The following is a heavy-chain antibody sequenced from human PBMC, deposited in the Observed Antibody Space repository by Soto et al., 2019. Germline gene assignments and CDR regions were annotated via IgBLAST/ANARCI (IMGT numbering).Heavy chain of an antibody. J-gene: IGHJ4*02. CDR2: ISGHNGNT. Sequence: ASVKVSCKASGYSFTSYGISWVRQAPGQGPEWMGWISGHNGNTNHPQSLQGRVTMTTDTSRNTAYMELRSLRSDDTAVYYCARVPGTAMAFLYLDHWGQGTLVTV. D-gene: IGHD5-18*01. CDR1: GYSFTSYG. CDR3: ARVPGTAMAFLYLDH. V-gene: IGHV1-18*04.